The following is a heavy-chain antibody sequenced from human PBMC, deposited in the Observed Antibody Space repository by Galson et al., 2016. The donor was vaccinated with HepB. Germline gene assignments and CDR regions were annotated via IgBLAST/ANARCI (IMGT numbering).Heavy chain of an antibody. Sequence: SLRLSCAASGFIFSSYGMHWVRQAPGRGLEWVSGMSFDGTNKYSAGSVKGRFTIFRDKSKNTLYLQMNSLRAEDTAVYYCAKDLWADYDGSGRDTQKYGMDVWGQGTTVIVSS. D-gene: IGHD3-10*01. CDR3: AKDLWADYDGSGRDTQKYGMDV. CDR1: GFIFSSYG. V-gene: IGHV3-30*18. J-gene: IGHJ6*02. CDR2: MSFDGTNK.